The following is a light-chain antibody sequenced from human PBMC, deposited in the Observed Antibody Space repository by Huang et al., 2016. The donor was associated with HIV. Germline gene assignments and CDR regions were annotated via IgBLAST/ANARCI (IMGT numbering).Light chain of an antibody. V-gene: IGKV3-11*01. Sequence: EIVLTQSPATLSLSPGKRATLSCRASQSVNSYLAWYQQKPGQAPRLLIYDASNSATGIPASFSGSGSWTDFTLTISNVQSEDFAVYYCQQRSAWPLTFGGGTKVEI. CDR3: QQRSAWPLT. CDR1: QSVNSY. J-gene: IGKJ4*01. CDR2: DAS.